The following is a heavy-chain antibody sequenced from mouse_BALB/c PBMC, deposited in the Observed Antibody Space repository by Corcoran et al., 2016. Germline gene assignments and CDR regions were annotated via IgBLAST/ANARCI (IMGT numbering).Heavy chain of an antibody. J-gene: IGHJ1*01. CDR2: VDPNNGGT. CDR1: GYTFTDYY. D-gene: IGHD2-14*01. Sequence: EVQLQQSGPELVKPGASVKMSCKASGYTFTDYYMKWVKQRHGKNLEWIGDVDPNNGGTSYSQNFKGKATLTVDKSSSTAYMQLNSLTSEDSAVYFCARDRYWYFDVWGAGTTVTVSS. CDR3: ARDRYWYFDV. V-gene: IGHV1-26*01.